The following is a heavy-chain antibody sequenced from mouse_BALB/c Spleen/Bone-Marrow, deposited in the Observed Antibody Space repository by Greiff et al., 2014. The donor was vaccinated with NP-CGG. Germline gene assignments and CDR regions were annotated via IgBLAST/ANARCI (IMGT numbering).Heavy chain of an antibody. CDR3: ARRGYYYGSSYVDY. D-gene: IGHD1-1*01. CDR1: GYAFSSYW. Sequence: VKLMESGAELVRPGSSVKISCKASGYAFSSYWMNWVKQRPGQGLEWIGQIYPGDGDTNYNGKFKGKATLTADKSSSTAYMQLSSLTSEDSAVYFSARRGYYYGSSYVDYWGQGTTLTVSS. CDR2: IYPGDGDT. J-gene: IGHJ2*01. V-gene: IGHV1-80*01.